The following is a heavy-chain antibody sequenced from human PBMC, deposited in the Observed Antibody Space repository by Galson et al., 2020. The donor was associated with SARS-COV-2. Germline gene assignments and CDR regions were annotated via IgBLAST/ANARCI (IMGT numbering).Heavy chain of an antibody. CDR1: GFTFSSYG. Sequence: GGYLRLSCAASGFTFSSYGMHWVRQAPGKGLEWVAVIWHDGSNKYYADSVRGRFTISRDNSKNTLYLQMNSLRAEDTAVYYCARDEDIVEVPAVYYYYGMGGWGQGTTVTVSS. D-gene: IGHD2-2*01. J-gene: IGHJ6*02. CDR3: ARDEDIVEVPAVYYYYGMGG. CDR2: IWHDGSNK. V-gene: IGHV3-33*01.